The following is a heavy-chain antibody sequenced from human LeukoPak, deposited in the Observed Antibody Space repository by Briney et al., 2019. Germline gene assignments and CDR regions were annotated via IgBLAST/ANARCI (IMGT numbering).Heavy chain of an antibody. CDR2: ISHDGTNR. V-gene: IGHV3-30*18. CDR3: AKDEEDGTDV. J-gene: IGHJ6*02. Sequence: GGSLRLSCAASGFTFSNCGMHWVRQTPGKGLEWVAVISHDGTNRQYADSVEGRFTISRDNSKNTLYLQMTGLRDEDTAVYFCAKDEEDGTDVWGQGTTVTVSS. CDR1: GFTFSNCG.